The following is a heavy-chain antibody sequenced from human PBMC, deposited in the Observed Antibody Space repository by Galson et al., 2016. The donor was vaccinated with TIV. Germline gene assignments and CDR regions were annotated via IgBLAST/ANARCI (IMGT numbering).Heavy chain of an antibody. CDR3: ARLRSGGGDCYYFEY. V-gene: IGHV3-20*01. J-gene: IGHJ4*02. D-gene: IGHD2-21*02. CDR1: GFTFDAYD. CDR2: INWNGGST. Sequence: SLRLSCAASGFTFDAYDMNWVRQAPGKGLEWVSGINWNGGSTGYADSVKGRFTISRDNAKKSLYLQMNSLRAEDTALYHCARLRSGGGDCYYFEYWGQGGLVTVS.